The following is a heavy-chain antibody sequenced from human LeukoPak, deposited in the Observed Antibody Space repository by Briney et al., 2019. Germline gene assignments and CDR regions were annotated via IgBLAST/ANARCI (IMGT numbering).Heavy chain of an antibody. CDR1: GYTFTSYA. Sequence: ASVTASCKASGYTFTSYAMHWVRQAPGQRLEWMGWINAGNGNTKYSQKFQGRVTITRDTSASTAYMELSSLRSEDTAVYYCAREAWYSGSRYYYYGMDVWGQGTTVTVSS. CDR3: AREAWYSGSRYYYYGMDV. CDR2: INAGNGNT. D-gene: IGHD1-26*01. J-gene: IGHJ6*02. V-gene: IGHV1-3*01.